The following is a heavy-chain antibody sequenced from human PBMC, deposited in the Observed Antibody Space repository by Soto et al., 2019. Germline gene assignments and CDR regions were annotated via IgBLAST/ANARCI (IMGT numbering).Heavy chain of an antibody. CDR1: GGSINSGDYH. CDR3: ARDRYYGSGTYYNFYSGMDV. Sequence: SETLSLTCTVSGGSINSGDYHWTWVRQPPGKGLEWIGNIFHSGSTYYTPSLQSRVTISLDTSKNHFSLKLSSVTPADTAVYYCARDRYYGSGTYYNFYSGMDVWGQGTTVTVSS. D-gene: IGHD3-10*01. J-gene: IGHJ6*02. CDR2: IFHSGST. V-gene: IGHV4-30-4*01.